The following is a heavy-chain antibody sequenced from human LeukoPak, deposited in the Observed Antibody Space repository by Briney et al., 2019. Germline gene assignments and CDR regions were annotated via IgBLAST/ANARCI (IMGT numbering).Heavy chain of an antibody. CDR1: GYTFTSYD. D-gene: IGHD1-26*01. CDR3: AREGNWDFPIDY. CDR2: MNPNSGNT. V-gene: IGHV1-8*01. Sequence: ASVKVSCKASGYTFTSYDINWVRQATGQGLEWMGWMNPNSGNTGYAQKFQGRVTMTRNTSISTAYMELSSLRSEDTAVYYCAREGNWDFPIDYWGQGTLVTVSS. J-gene: IGHJ4*02.